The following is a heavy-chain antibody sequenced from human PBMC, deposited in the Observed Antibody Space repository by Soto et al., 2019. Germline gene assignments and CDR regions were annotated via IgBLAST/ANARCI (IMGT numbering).Heavy chain of an antibody. Sequence: EVQLVESGGGLIQPGGSLRLSCAASGFTVSSNYMSWVRQAPGKGLEWVSVIYSGGSTYYADSVKGRFTISRDNSKNTLERQMNSLRAEDTAVSYCGYSGVVGEEGYYAGMAVWGQGTTVTVSS. D-gene: IGHD3-10*01. CDR3: GYSGVVGEEGYYAGMAV. CDR1: GFTVSSNY. V-gene: IGHV3-53*01. CDR2: IYSGGST. J-gene: IGHJ6*02.